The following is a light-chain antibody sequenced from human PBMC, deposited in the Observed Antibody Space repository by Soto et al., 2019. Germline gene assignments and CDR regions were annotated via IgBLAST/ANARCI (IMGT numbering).Light chain of an antibody. J-gene: IGKJ4*01. CDR2: SAS. Sequence: EVVMTQSPVTLSVSPGESATLSCRASQGISTNLAWYQQKPGQAPRLLIYSASTGATGIPAKFSASGIGTEFTLTISSMQSEDFAVYYCQQYNSCPLTFGGGTKVEI. CDR3: QQYNSCPLT. CDR1: QGISTN. V-gene: IGKV3-15*01.